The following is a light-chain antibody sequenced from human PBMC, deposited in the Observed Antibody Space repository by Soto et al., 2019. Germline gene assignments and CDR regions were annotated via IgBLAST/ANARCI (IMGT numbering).Light chain of an antibody. J-gene: IGLJ3*02. CDR3: QVWDRSSNHWV. CDR1: NIGSKS. Sequence: SYELTQPPSVSVAPGQTATVTCGGRNIGSKSVHWYQQKPGQAPVLVVHDDSDRPSGIPGRFSGSNSGDTATLTISGVEAGDEADYYCQVWDRSSNHWVFGGGTKVIVL. CDR2: DDS. V-gene: IGLV3-21*02.